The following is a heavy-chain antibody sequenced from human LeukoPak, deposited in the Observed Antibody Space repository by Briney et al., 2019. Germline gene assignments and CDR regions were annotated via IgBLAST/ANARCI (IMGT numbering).Heavy chain of an antibody. V-gene: IGHV4-34*01. CDR2: INHSGST. D-gene: IGHD4-17*01. Sequence: PSETLSLTCAVYGGSFSGYYWSWIRQPPGKGLEWIGEINHSGSTNYNPSLKSRVTISVDTSKNQFSLKLSSVTAADTAVYYCARGHSGTTEKEVDYWGQGTLVTVSS. J-gene: IGHJ4*02. CDR3: ARGHSGTTEKEVDY. CDR1: GGSFSGYY.